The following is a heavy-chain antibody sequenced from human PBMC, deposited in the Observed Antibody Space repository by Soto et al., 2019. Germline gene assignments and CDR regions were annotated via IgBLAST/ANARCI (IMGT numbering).Heavy chain of an antibody. D-gene: IGHD4-4*01. V-gene: IGHV3-21*01. Sequence: GGSLRLSCAASGFTFTSYSMNWVRQAPGKGLEWVSTINTNSRYIYYADSVKGRFTISRDNAKKSLYLQINSLRADDTAVYYCVRQAKLTTVTANVGYYYGLDVWGQGTTVTVSS. CDR2: INTNSRYI. J-gene: IGHJ6*02. CDR3: VRQAKLTTVTANVGYYYGLDV. CDR1: GFTFTSYS.